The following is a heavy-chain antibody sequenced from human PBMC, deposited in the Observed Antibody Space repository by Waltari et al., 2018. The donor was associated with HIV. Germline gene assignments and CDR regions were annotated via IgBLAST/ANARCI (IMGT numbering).Heavy chain of an antibody. CDR3: ARGLYYMDF. CDR2: VDQRGRT. CDR1: GGSFSGHS. V-gene: IGHV4-34*01. J-gene: IGHJ6*03. Sequence: QVRLDQWGAGLLRPSDILSLKCAVYGGSFSGHSWRWFRQPPEKGLEWIGEVDQRGRTNYNPSLRGRVTMSVDTSKNQFSLELRSLTAADTGVYFCARGLYYMDFWGEGTTV.